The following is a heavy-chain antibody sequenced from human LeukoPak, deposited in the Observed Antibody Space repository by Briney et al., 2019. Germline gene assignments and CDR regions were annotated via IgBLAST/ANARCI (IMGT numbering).Heavy chain of an antibody. CDR3: ARVDYYASSGYYQYYFDY. J-gene: IGHJ4*02. CDR1: GGSISSGGYS. CDR2: IYHSGST. D-gene: IGHD3-22*01. V-gene: IGHV4-30-2*01. Sequence: SQTLSLTCAVSGGSISSGGYSWSWIRQPPGKGLEWIGYIYHSGSTYYNPSLKSRVTISVDRSKNQFSLKLSSVTAADTAVYYCARVDYYASSGYYQYYFDYWGQGTLVTVSS.